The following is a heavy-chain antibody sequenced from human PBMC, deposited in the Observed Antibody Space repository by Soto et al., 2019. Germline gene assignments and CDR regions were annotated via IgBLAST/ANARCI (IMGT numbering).Heavy chain of an antibody. V-gene: IGHV6-1*01. Sequence: QVQLQQSGPGLVKPSQTLSLTCAISGDSVSSNSAAWNWIRQSPSRGLEWLGRTYYRSKWYNDYAVSPKSRRTSTPDTSKNEFSLQLNSVPPEDTAVYDSARDRKYGKQLWLGGTYYYGMDVWGQGTTVTVAS. CDR1: GDSVSSNSAA. D-gene: IGHD5-18*01. CDR3: ARDRKYGKQLWLGGTYYYGMDV. J-gene: IGHJ6*02. CDR2: TYYRSKWYN.